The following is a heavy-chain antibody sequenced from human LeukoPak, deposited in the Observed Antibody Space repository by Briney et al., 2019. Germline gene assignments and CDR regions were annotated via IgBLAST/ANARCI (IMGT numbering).Heavy chain of an antibody. CDR1: GIIFSSYS. D-gene: IGHD2-2*01. V-gene: IGHV3-21*01. J-gene: IGHJ4*02. Sequence: GGSLRLSCAVSGIIFSSYSMNWVRQAPGKGLEWVSSISSSSSYIYYADSVKGRFTIFRDNAKNSLYLQMNSLRAEDTAVYYCARGGRLPAAILCDYWGQGTLVTVSS. CDR2: ISSSSSYI. CDR3: ARGGRLPAAILCDY.